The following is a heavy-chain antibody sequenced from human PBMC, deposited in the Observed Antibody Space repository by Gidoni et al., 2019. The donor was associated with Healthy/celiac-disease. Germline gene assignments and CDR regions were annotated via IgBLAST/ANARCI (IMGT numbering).Heavy chain of an antibody. D-gene: IGHD3-22*01. CDR3: ARESGKNSGYYYLYPYMDGRYFDY. Sequence: QVQLVQSGAEVKKPGASVKVSCKASGYTFTSYYMHWVRQAPGQGLEWMGIINPSGGSTSYAQKFQGRVTMTRDTSTSTVYMELSSLRSEDTAVYYCARESGKNSGYYYLYPYMDGRYFDYWGQGTLVTVSS. CDR1: GYTFTSYY. V-gene: IGHV1-46*01. J-gene: IGHJ4*02. CDR2: INPSGGST.